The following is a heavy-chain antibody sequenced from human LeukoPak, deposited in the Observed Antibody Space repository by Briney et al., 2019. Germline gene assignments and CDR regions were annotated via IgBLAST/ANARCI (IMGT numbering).Heavy chain of an antibody. D-gene: IGHD5-18*01. CDR1: GYKFTSYW. Sequence: GESLKISCKVAGYKFTSYWIGWVRPMPGTVLEWMGIIYPGDSDTRYSPSFQGQVTISADKSISTAYLQWSSLKASDTAMYFCARAGYSYGKYFEYWGQGTLVTVSS. CDR3: ARAGYSYGKYFEY. V-gene: IGHV5-51*01. J-gene: IGHJ4*02. CDR2: IYPGDSDT.